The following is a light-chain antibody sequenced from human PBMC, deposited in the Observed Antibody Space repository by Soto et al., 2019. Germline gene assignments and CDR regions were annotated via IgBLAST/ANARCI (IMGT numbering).Light chain of an antibody. Sequence: EIVMTQSPATLPVSPGERATLSCGASQSVSNNLAWYQQKPGQAPRLLIYGASTRATGIPARFSGSGSGTEFTLTISGLQSEDFALYYCQQYNDWPFTFGPGTKVDIK. V-gene: IGKV3-15*01. CDR2: GAS. CDR1: QSVSNN. J-gene: IGKJ3*01. CDR3: QQYNDWPFT.